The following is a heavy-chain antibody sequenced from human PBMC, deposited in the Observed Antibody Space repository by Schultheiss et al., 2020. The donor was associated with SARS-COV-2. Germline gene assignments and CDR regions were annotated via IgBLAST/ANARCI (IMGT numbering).Heavy chain of an antibody. V-gene: IGHV4-61*02. J-gene: IGHJ4*02. D-gene: IGHD1-26*01. CDR2: IYSSGST. CDR3: ARDPQWELLFYFDY. CDR1: RGSISSGSYY. Sequence: SETLSLTCTVSRGSISSGSYYWSWILQPAGKGLEWIGRIYSSGSTKYNTSLQSRVTMSVDTSKNQFSLNLNSVTAADTALYYCARDPQWELLFYFDYWGQGALVTVSS.